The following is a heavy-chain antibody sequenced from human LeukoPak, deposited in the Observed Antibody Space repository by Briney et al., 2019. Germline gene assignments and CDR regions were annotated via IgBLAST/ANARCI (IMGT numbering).Heavy chain of an antibody. Sequence: GGSLRLSCAASGFTFSSYSMNWVRQVPGKGLEWVSSISSISSYIYYADPVKGRFTISRDNAKNSLYLRMNSLRAEDTAVYYCARDGNTAMVEYYFDYWGQGTLVTVSS. CDR2: ISSISSYI. J-gene: IGHJ4*02. D-gene: IGHD5-18*01. CDR1: GFTFSSYS. V-gene: IGHV3-21*01. CDR3: ARDGNTAMVEYYFDY.